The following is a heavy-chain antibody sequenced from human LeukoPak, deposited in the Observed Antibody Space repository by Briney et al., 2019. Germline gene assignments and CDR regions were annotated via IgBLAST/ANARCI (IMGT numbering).Heavy chain of an antibody. Sequence: GGSLRLSCAASGFTFSSYAMNWVRQARGKGLEWVSSISGSSSDIYYADSVKGRFTISRDNAKNTLYLQMNSLRAEDTAVYYCAKGGGAIAGAGTGEDWFDPWGQGTLVTVSS. J-gene: IGHJ5*02. CDR1: GFTFSSYA. D-gene: IGHD6-13*01. CDR3: AKGGGAIAGAGTGEDWFDP. V-gene: IGHV3-21*01. CDR2: ISGSSSDI.